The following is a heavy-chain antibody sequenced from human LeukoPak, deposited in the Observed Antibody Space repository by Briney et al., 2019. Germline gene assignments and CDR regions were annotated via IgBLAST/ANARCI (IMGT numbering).Heavy chain of an antibody. CDR3: ARLGGSYPRGWFDP. CDR1: GYTFTSYA. Sequence: ASVKVSCKASGYTFTSYAMNWVRQAPGQGLECMGWINTNTGNPTYAQGFTGRFVFSLDTSVSTAYLQISSLKAEDTAVYYCARLGGSYPRGWFDPWGQGTLVTVSS. J-gene: IGHJ5*02. D-gene: IGHD1-26*01. CDR2: INTNTGNP. V-gene: IGHV7-4-1*02.